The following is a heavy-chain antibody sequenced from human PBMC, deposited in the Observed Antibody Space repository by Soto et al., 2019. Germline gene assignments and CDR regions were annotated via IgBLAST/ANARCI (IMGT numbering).Heavy chain of an antibody. V-gene: IGHV4-34*01. CDR1: GGSFSGYY. CDR3: ASTVTTTYYFDY. CDR2: INHSGST. J-gene: IGHJ4*02. Sequence: SETLSLTCAVYGGSFSGYYWSWIRQPPGKGLEWIGEINHSGSTNYNPSLKSRVTISVDTSKNQFSLKLSSVTAADTAVYYCASTVTTTYYFDYWGQGTPVTVSS. D-gene: IGHD4-17*01.